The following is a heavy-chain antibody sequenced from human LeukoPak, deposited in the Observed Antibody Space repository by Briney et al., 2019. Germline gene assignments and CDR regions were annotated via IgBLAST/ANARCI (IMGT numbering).Heavy chain of an antibody. Sequence: GGSLRLSCVASGFTFTNHGMSWVRQAPGKGLEWVSGIDVTGGGTYHAESVKGRFTISRDNSKNTVYLQMNTLRAEDTAVYYCAKSPGYWAHDYWGQGTLVTVSS. CDR1: GFTFTNHG. V-gene: IGHV3-23*01. CDR2: IDVTGGGT. J-gene: IGHJ4*02. D-gene: IGHD2-8*02. CDR3: AKSPGYWAHDY.